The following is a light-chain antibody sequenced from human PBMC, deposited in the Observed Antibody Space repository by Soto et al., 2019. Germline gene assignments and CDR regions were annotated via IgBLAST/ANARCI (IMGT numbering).Light chain of an antibody. Sequence: EIVLTQSPGTLSLSPGERATLSCRASQSVSSSYLAWYQQKPGQAPRLLIYGASSRATGIPDRFSGSGSGTDFTRNISRLEPEDCAVYYCQQYGSSPTFGGGTKVEIK. CDR3: QQYGSSPT. V-gene: IGKV3-20*01. J-gene: IGKJ4*01. CDR2: GAS. CDR1: QSVSSSY.